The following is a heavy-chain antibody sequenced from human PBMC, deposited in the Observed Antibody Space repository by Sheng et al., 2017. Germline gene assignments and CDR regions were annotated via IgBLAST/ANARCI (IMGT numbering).Heavy chain of an antibody. V-gene: IGHV1-69*04. J-gene: IGHJ5*02. CDR1: GGTFSSYA. D-gene: IGHD3-3*01. Sequence: QVQLVQSGAEVKKPGSSVKVSCKASGGTFSSYAISWVRQAPGQGLEWMGGIIPILGIANYAQKFQGRVTITADKSTSTAYMELSSLRSEDTAVYYCARVGVLADYDFWSGYPYNWFDPWGQGTLVTVSS. CDR2: IIPILGIA. CDR3: ARVGVLADYDFWSGYPYNWFDP.